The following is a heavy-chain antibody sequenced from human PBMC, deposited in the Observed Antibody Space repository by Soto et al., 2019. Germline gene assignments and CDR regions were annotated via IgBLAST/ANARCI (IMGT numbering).Heavy chain of an antibody. J-gene: IGHJ6*02. D-gene: IGHD1-7*01. CDR2: ILYSGST. CDR1: GDSISNYY. CDR3: ARERTTGNAWARNFHYYGLDV. V-gene: IGHV4-59*12. Sequence: QVGLQESGPGLVKPSETLSLTCTVSGDSISNYYWTWVRQSPGKGLEWMGYILYSGSTNYNPSLKRRVAMSVDTSKNQFFLKLTSVSAADTAVYYCARERTTGNAWARNFHYYGLDVWGRGTMVIVS.